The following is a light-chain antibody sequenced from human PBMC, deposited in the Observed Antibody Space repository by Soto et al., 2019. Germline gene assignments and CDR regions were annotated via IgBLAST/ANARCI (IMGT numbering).Light chain of an antibody. V-gene: IGLV2-14*01. CDR3: SSYTSSTAYV. J-gene: IGLJ1*01. CDR2: EVT. CDR1: SSDVGGYNY. Sequence: SVLTQPASVSGSPGQSITISCTGTSSDVGGYNYVSWYQLHPGKAPKLILYEVTNRPSGVSDRFSGSKSGNTASLTISGLQAEDEADYYCSSYTSSTAYVFGTGTKVNVL.